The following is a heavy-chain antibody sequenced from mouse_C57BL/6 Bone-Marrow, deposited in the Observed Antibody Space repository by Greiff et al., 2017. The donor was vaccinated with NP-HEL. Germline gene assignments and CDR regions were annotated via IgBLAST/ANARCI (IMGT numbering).Heavy chain of an antibody. CDR3: ARAPFITTVVAPRYYAMDY. D-gene: IGHD1-1*01. CDR1: GYTFTSYW. J-gene: IGHJ4*01. V-gene: IGHV1-69*01. Sequence: QVQLKQPGAELVMPGASVKLSCKASGYTFTSYWMHWVKQRPGQGLEWIGEIDPSDSYTNYNQKLKGKSTLTVDKSSSTAYMQLSSLTSEDSAVYYCARAPFITTVVAPRYYAMDYWGQGTSVTVSS. CDR2: IDPSDSYT.